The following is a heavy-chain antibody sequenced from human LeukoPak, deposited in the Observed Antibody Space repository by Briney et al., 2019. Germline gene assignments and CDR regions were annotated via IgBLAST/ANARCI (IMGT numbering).Heavy chain of an antibody. V-gene: IGHV3-30*02. CDR1: GFTFRSYG. CDR3: ARDIVEPPGSGRYFDN. Sequence: GRSLRLSCAASGFTFRSYGMHWVRQAPGKGLEWVTFIRYDGSDKFYADSVKGRFTTSRDNSRSTLYLQMNSLRPEDTAVCYCARDIVEPPGSGRYFDNWGQGTLITVSS. CDR2: IRYDGSDK. J-gene: IGHJ4*02. D-gene: IGHD1-14*01.